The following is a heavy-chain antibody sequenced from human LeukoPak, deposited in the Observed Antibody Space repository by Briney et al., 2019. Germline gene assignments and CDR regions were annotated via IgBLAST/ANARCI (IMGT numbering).Heavy chain of an antibody. CDR3: AGSSGYYRSFDY. V-gene: IGHV4-34*01. D-gene: IGHD3-22*01. CDR1: GGSFSGYY. Sequence: SETLSLTCAVYGGSFSGYYWSWIRQPPGKGLEWIGEINHSGSTNYNPSLKGRVTISVDTSKNQFSLKLSSVTAADTAVYYCAGSSGYYRSFDYWGQGTLVTVSS. CDR2: INHSGST. J-gene: IGHJ4*02.